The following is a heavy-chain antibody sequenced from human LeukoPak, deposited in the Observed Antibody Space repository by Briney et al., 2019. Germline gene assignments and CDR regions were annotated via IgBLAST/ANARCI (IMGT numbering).Heavy chain of an antibody. CDR2: IWYDGSNK. Sequence: GRSLRLSCAASGFTFSSYGMHWVRQAPGKGLEWVAVIWYDGSNKYYADSVKGRFTISRDNSKNTLYLQMNSLRAEDTAVYYCARSSREYQLQRNWFDPWGQGTLVTVSS. J-gene: IGHJ5*02. D-gene: IGHD2-2*01. V-gene: IGHV3-33*01. CDR3: ARSSREYQLQRNWFDP. CDR1: GFTFSSYG.